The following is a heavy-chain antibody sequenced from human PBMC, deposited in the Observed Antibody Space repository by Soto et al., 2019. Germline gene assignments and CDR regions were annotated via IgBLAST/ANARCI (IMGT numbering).Heavy chain of an antibody. V-gene: IGHV3-74*03. J-gene: IGHJ4*02. Sequence: GGSLRLSCAASGFTFSSYWMHWVRQVPGKGLVWVSRINTDGSITTYADSVKGRFTISRDNAKNTLYLQMNSLRAEATAVYYCVKAAARGDYWGQGTLVTVSS. CDR3: VKAAARGDY. D-gene: IGHD3-10*01. CDR2: INTDGSIT. CDR1: GFTFSSYW.